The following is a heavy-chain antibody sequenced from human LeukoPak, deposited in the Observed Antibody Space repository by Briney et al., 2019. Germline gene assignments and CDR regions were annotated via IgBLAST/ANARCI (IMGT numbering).Heavy chain of an antibody. CDR1: GGSISGYY. Sequence: SETLSLTCTVSGGSISGYYWGWIRQPPGKGLEYIGFIFYSGTTNYNPSLKSRVTISVDTSKNQFSLKLSSVTAADTAVYYCARMSYGRIAAVNYYYYYMDVWGKGTTVTISS. J-gene: IGHJ6*03. V-gene: IGHV4-59*01. CDR2: IFYSGTT. CDR3: ARMSYGRIAAVNYYYYYMDV. D-gene: IGHD6-13*01.